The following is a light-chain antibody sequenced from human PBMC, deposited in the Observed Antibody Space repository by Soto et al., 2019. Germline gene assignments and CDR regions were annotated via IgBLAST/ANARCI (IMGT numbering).Light chain of an antibody. CDR3: HEYNSHSWT. V-gene: IGKV1-5*01. CDR2: DAS. CDR1: QSISSW. Sequence: SEMTQSAPALSLKEGERVTITCRASQSISSWLAWYQQKPGKAPKLLIYDASSLESGVPSRFSGSGSGTEFTLTISSLQPDDFATYYWHEYNSHSWTFGQGTKVDIK. J-gene: IGKJ1*01.